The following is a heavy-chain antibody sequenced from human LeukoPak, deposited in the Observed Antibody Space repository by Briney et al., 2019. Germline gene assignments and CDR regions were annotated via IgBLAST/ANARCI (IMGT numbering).Heavy chain of an antibody. V-gene: IGHV4-30-4*01. J-gene: IGHJ4*02. D-gene: IGHD5-18*01. Sequence: SETLSLTCTVSGGSISSGDYYWSWIRQPPGKGLEWIGYIYYSGSTYYNPSLKSRVTISVDTSKNQFSLKLSSVTAADTAVYYCAREDRNTAHDYWGQGTLVTVSS. CDR3: AREDRNTAHDY. CDR2: IYYSGST. CDR1: GGSISSGDYY.